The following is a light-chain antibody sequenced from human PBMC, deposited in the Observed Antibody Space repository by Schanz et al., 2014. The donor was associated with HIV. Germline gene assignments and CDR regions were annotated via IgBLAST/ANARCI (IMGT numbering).Light chain of an antibody. CDR1: TSNVGSRS. CDR2: NTH. J-gene: IGLJ7*01. Sequence: QSVLTQPPSASGTPGQRVTISCSGSTSNVGSRSVDWYQQFPGAAPKLLIYNTHLRPSGVTDRFSGSKSGTSASLTISGLQSEDEADYYCAAWEVLLSGPVFGGGTQLTVL. V-gene: IGLV1-44*01. CDR3: AAWEVLLSGPV.